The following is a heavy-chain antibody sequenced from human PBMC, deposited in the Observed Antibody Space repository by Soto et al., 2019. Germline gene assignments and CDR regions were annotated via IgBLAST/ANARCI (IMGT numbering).Heavy chain of an antibody. V-gene: IGHV3-30*18. CDR3: AKAGLYGDYFDY. CDR2: ISYDGSNK. Sequence: PGGSLRLSCAASGFTFSSYGMHWVRQAPGKGLEWVAVISYDGSNKYYADSVKGRFTISRDNSKNTLYLQMNSLRAEDTAVYYCAKAGLYGDYFDYWGQGTLVTVSS. CDR1: GFTFSSYG. J-gene: IGHJ4*02. D-gene: IGHD4-17*01.